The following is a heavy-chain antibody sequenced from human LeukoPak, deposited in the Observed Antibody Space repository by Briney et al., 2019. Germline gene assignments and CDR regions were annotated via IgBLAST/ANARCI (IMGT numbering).Heavy chain of an antibody. Sequence: QPGGPLRLSCAASGFTFSDYWMHWVRQAPGKGLVWVSRISSDGSSTTYADSVKGRFTLSRDNAKSTLYLQMNSLRAEDTAVYYCARVASFCSGGSCYDYWGQGTLVTVSS. CDR3: ARVASFCSGGSCYDY. D-gene: IGHD2-15*01. J-gene: IGHJ4*02. CDR2: ISSDGSST. CDR1: GFTFSDYW. V-gene: IGHV3-74*01.